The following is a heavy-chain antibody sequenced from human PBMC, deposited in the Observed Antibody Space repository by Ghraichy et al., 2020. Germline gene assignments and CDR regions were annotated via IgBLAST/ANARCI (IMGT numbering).Heavy chain of an antibody. Sequence: GESLNISCAVSGFTFSSYAMHWVRQAPGKGLEWVTVISNDGTNKYYADSVKGRFTISRDNSKDTLYLQLNSLTLDDTALYYCASAPGGPVTGLPYYFDYWGQGTLVTVSS. D-gene: IGHD6-19*01. CDR2: ISNDGTNK. J-gene: IGHJ4*02. CDR1: GFTFSSYA. V-gene: IGHV3-30*04. CDR3: ASAPGGPVTGLPYYFDY.